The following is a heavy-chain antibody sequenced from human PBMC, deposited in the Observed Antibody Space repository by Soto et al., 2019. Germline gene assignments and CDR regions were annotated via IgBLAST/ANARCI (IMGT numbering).Heavy chain of an antibody. Sequence: EVQLVESGGGLVQPGGSLKLSCAASGFTFSGSAMHWVRQASGKGLEWVGRIRSKANSYATAYAASVKGRFTISRDDSKNTAYLQMNSLKTEDTAVYYCTSQLGYDFWSGYVPSDYWGQGTLVTVSS. CDR2: IRSKANSYAT. D-gene: IGHD3-3*01. CDR3: TSQLGYDFWSGYVPSDY. V-gene: IGHV3-73*01. CDR1: GFTFSGSA. J-gene: IGHJ4*02.